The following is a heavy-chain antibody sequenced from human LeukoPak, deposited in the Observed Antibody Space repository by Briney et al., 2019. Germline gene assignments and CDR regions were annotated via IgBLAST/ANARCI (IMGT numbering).Heavy chain of an antibody. CDR1: GFTFSSYS. V-gene: IGHV3-21*01. Sequence: PGGSLRLSCAASGFTFSSYSMNWVRQAPGKGLEWVSSISSSSSYIYYPDSVKGRFTISRDNAKNSLYLQMNSLRAEDTAVYYCARGPDSSGWHYWGQGTLVTVSS. CDR2: ISSSSSYI. D-gene: IGHD6-19*01. CDR3: ARGPDSSGWHY. J-gene: IGHJ4*02.